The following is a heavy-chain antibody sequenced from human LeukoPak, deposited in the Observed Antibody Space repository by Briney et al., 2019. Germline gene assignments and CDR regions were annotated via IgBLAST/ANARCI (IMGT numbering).Heavy chain of an antibody. D-gene: IGHD2-15*01. J-gene: IGHJ4*02. Sequence: ASVKVSCKASGYTFTGYHMHWVRQAPGQGLEWMGRINPNSGGTNYAQKFQGRVTMTRDTSISTAYMELSRLRSDDTAVYYCARDQRIRCSGGSCYSAVSSSGWYGLFDYWGQGTLVTVSS. V-gene: IGHV1-2*06. CDR3: ARDQRIRCSGGSCYSAVSSSGWYGLFDY. CDR2: INPNSGGT. CDR1: GYTFTGYH.